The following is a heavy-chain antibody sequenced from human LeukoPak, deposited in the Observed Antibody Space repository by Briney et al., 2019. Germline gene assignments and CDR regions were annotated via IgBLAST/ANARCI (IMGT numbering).Heavy chain of an antibody. V-gene: IGHV4-59*12. D-gene: IGHD4-23*01. Sequence: SETLSLTCTVSGGSISSYYWSWIRQPPGKGLEWIGYIYHSGSTYYNPSLKSRVTISVDRSKNQFSLKLSSVTAADTAVYYCARVGGGNFYFDYWGQGTLVTVSS. J-gene: IGHJ4*02. CDR2: IYHSGST. CDR1: GGSISSYY. CDR3: ARVGGGNFYFDY.